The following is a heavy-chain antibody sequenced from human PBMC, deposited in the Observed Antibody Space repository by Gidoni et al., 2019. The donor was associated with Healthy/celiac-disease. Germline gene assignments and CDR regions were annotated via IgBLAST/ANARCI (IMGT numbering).Heavy chain of an antibody. V-gene: IGHV1-69*12. CDR1: RASFSSYA. CDR2: IIPILGTA. Sequence: HVQLVYSRAVVKKPGSSVKVSCNASRASFSSYAISRVRPAPGQGLEWMGGIIPILGTANYAQKFQDRVTITANESTSTAYMELSSVRSEDTAVYDCARDKGRGSNYGGSYNWFDPWGQGTLVTVSS. D-gene: IGHD1-26*01. J-gene: IGHJ5*02. CDR3: ARDKGRGSNYGGSYNWFDP.